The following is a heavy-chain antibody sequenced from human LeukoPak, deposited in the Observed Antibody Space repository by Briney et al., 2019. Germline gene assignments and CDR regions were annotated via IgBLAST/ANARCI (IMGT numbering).Heavy chain of an antibody. V-gene: IGHV5-51*01. CDR2: IYPGDSDT. CDR1: ASTCTSYW. CDR3: ERAYLTGGGWFDP. J-gene: IGHJ5*02. Sequence: GESLKFSCKGAASTCTSYWIAWVRQIPGKGLEWMGIIYPGDSDTRYSPSFQGQVTISADKSISTAYLQWSSLKASDTAMYYCERAYLTGGGWFDPWGQETLVTVFS. D-gene: IGHD1-20*01.